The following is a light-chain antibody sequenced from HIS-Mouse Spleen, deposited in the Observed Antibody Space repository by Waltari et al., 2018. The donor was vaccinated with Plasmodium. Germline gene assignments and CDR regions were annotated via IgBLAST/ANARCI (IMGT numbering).Light chain of an antibody. CDR3: YSTDSSGNHRV. V-gene: IGLV3-10*01. CDR2: EDS. CDR1: ALPKKY. Sequence: SYELTQPPSVSVSPGQTARITCPGDALPKKYAYWYQKKSGPAPVLVIYEDSKRPPGIPGRVSGSSSGTMATLTISGDQVEDEADYYCYSTDSSGNHRVFGGGTKLTVL. J-gene: IGLJ3*02.